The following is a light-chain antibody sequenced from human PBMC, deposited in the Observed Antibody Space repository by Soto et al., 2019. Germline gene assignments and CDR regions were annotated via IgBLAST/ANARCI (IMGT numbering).Light chain of an antibody. CDR1: QSVSSK. CDR2: GAS. Sequence: EIVMTQSPATLSVSPGERATLSCRASQSVSSKLAWYQQKPGQAPRLLIYGASTRATGIPARFSGSGSGTEFTLTISSLQSEDFAVYYCQNHNDWVKSFGQGTKLEIK. CDR3: QNHNDWVKS. V-gene: IGKV3-15*01. J-gene: IGKJ2*03.